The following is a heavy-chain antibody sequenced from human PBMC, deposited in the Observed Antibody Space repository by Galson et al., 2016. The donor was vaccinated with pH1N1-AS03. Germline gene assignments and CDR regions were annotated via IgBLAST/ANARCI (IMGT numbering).Heavy chain of an antibody. J-gene: IGHJ5*02. CDR2: IIPILGVT. V-gene: IGHV1-69*02. Sequence: SVKVSCKASGSTVNNYSINWVRQAPGQGLEWMGRIIPILGVTNLAQRFEGRVTMTADKSTSTTYLELSTLRSEDTAVYFCATVLLSPQADWFDPWGQGTLVTVSS. D-gene: IGHD2-15*01. CDR1: GSTVNNYS. CDR3: ATVLLSPQADWFDP.